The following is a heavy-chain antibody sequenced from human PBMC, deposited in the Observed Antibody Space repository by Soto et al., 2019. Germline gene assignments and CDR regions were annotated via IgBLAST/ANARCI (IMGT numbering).Heavy chain of an antibody. CDR1: GGSFSGYY. Sequence: PSETLSLTCAVYGGSFSGYYWSWIRQPPGNGLEWIGEINHSGSTNYNPSLKSRVTISVDTSKNQFSLKLSSVTAADTAVYYCARGGGVPEGYYGSGSYYNSQAYYMDVWGKGTTVTVSS. J-gene: IGHJ6*03. CDR2: INHSGST. D-gene: IGHD3-10*01. CDR3: ARGGGVPEGYYGSGSYYNSQAYYMDV. V-gene: IGHV4-34*01.